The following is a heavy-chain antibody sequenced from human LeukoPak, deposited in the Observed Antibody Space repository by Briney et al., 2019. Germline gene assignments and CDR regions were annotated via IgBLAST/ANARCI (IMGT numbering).Heavy chain of an antibody. V-gene: IGHV1-18*01. J-gene: IGHJ4*02. D-gene: IGHD2-2*01. CDR1: GYTFTSYG. CDR3: ARGVLGYCSSTSCFNFDY. CDR2: ISAYNGNT. Sequence: ASVKVSCKASGYTFTSYGISWVRQAPGQGLEWVGWISAYNGNTNYAQKLQGRVTMTTDASTSTAYMELRSLRSDDTAVYYCARGVLGYCSSTSCFNFDYWGQGTLVTVSS.